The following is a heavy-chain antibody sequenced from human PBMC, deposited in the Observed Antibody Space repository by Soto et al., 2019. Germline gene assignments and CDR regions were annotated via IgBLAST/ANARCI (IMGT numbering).Heavy chain of an antibody. CDR3: AGVGCSSTSCSRAFDI. CDR2: ISSSGSYT. J-gene: IGHJ3*02. D-gene: IGHD2-2*01. V-gene: IGHV3-11*05. CDR1: GFTFSDYY. Sequence: QVQLVESGGGLVKPGGSLRLSCAASGFTFSDYYMSWIRQAPGKGLEWVSYISSSGSYTNYADSVKGRFTISRDNAKNSLYLQMNSLRAEDTAVYFCAGVGCSSTSCSRAFDIWGQGTMVTVSS.